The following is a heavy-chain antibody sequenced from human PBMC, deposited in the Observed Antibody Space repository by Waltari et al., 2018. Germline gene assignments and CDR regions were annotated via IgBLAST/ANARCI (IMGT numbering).Heavy chain of an antibody. CDR2: IYRGAKT. CDR1: GFTFRDSA. Sequence: EVQLLESWGALVQPGGSLRLSCVGPGFTFRDSAMSWVRQAPGKGLEWVSVIYRGAKTHYADSVKGRLTISRDDSKSTVYLQLNNLRNDDTAIYYCARDYHSSSYWGQGTLVTVSS. CDR3: ARDYHSSSY. J-gene: IGHJ4*02. D-gene: IGHD6-13*01. V-gene: IGHV3-23*03.